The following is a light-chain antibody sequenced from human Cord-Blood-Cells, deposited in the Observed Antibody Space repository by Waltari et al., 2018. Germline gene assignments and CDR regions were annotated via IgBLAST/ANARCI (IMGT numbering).Light chain of an antibody. J-gene: IGLJ3*02. CDR2: EGS. CDR3: CSYAGSSTFYWV. Sequence: QSALTQPASVSGSPGQSITISCTGTSSDVGSYNLVPWYQQPPGKAPKLMIYEGSKRPSGVSNRFSGSKSGNTASLTISGLQAEDEADYYCCSYAGSSTFYWVFGGGTKLTVL. V-gene: IGLV2-23*03. CDR1: SSDVGSYNL.